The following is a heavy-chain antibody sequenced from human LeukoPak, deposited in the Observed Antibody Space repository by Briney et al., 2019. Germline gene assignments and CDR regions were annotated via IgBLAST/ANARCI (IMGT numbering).Heavy chain of an antibody. J-gene: IGHJ5*02. Sequence: GASVKVSCKASGYTFTSYDINWVQQATGQGLEWMGWMNPNSGNTGYAQKFQGRVTMTRNTSISTAYMELSSLRSEDTAVYYCARVAVAGMIWWFDPWGQGTLVTVSS. D-gene: IGHD6-19*01. CDR3: ARVAVAGMIWWFDP. CDR1: GYTFTSYD. CDR2: MNPNSGNT. V-gene: IGHV1-8*01.